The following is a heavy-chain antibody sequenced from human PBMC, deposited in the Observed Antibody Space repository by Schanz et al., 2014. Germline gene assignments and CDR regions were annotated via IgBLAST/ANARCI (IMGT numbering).Heavy chain of an antibody. CDR3: VSQTGSPNY. Sequence: EVQLAESGGGLVQPGGPLRLSCAASGFTFSGFWMTWVRQAPGKGLEWVANIKKDGSEKYYVDSVKGRFTISRDNAKNSLFLQMNSLRPEDTAVYFCVSQTGSPNYWGQGTLVTVSS. D-gene: IGHD6-13*01. J-gene: IGHJ4*02. CDR2: IKKDGSEK. V-gene: IGHV3-7*01. CDR1: GFTFSGFW.